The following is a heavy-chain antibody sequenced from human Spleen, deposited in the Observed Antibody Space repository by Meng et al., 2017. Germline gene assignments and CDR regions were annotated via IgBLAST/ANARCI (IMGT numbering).Heavy chain of an antibody. CDR2: IYHSGST. V-gene: IGHV4-4*02. CDR1: GDSVTGSNW. D-gene: IGHD1-26*01. CDR3: AREASGTYYY. Sequence: QVQLQESGPGLVKPSGTLSLTCVVSGDSVTGSNWWSWVRQPPGKGLEWIGEIYHSGSTNYNPSFKSRVTISLDKSKNQFSLKLSSVTAADTAVYYCAREASGTYYYWGQGTLVTVSS. J-gene: IGHJ4*02.